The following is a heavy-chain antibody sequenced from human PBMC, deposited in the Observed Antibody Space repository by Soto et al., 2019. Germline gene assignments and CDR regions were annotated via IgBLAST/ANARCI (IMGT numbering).Heavy chain of an antibody. J-gene: IGHJ6*02. Sequence: TGGSLRLSCAASGFTFSSYAMHWVRQAPGKGVEWVAVISYDGSNKNHADTVKGRFTISRDNSKNTLYLQMNSLRAEDTAVYYCARGYDFWSGYYYPYGMDVWGQGTTVTVSS. D-gene: IGHD3-3*01. CDR1: GFTFSSYA. CDR3: ARGYDFWSGYYYPYGMDV. CDR2: ISYDGSNK. V-gene: IGHV3-30-3*01.